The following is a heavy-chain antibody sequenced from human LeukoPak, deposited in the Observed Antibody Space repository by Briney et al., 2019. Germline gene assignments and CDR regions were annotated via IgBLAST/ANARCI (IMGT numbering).Heavy chain of an antibody. Sequence: GGSLGLSCAASGFTFSNYAMSWVRQAPGKGLEWVSAISGSGASTYYADSVKGRFTISRDNSKNTLYVQMNSLRAEDTAVYYCAKSQFGGVFDGFDIWGQGTMVTVSS. CDR1: GFTFSNYA. D-gene: IGHD3-16*01. CDR2: ISGSGAST. V-gene: IGHV3-23*01. J-gene: IGHJ3*02. CDR3: AKSQFGGVFDGFDI.